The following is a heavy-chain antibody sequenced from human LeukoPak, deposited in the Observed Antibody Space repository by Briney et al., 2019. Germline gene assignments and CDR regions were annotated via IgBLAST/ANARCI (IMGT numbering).Heavy chain of an antibody. Sequence: AGGSLRLSCAASGFTFSDYYMSWIRQAPGKGLEWVSYISSSGSTIYYADSVKGRFTISRDNAKNSLYLQMNNLRAEDTAVYYCASYRIGYCSGDTCYADWFDPWGQGTLVTVSS. CDR2: ISSSGSTI. D-gene: IGHD2-15*01. CDR3: ASYRIGYCSGDTCYADWFDP. J-gene: IGHJ5*02. V-gene: IGHV3-11*04. CDR1: GFTFSDYY.